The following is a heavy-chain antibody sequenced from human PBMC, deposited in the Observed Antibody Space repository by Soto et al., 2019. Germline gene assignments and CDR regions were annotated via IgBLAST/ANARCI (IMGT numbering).Heavy chain of an antibody. CDR2: ISSSSSTI. D-gene: IGHD2-15*01. CDR3: ARDWRARDCSGGSCPHFDY. V-gene: IGHV3-48*02. CDR1: GFTFSSYS. J-gene: IGHJ4*02. Sequence: GGSLRLSCAASGFTFSSYSMNWVRQAPGKGLEWVSYISSSSSTIYYADSVKGRFTISRDNAKNSLYLQMNSLRDEDTAVYYCARDWRARDCSGGSCPHFDYWGQGTLVTVSS.